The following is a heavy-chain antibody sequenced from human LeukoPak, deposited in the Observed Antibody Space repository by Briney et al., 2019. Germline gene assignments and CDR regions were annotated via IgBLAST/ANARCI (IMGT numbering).Heavy chain of an antibody. CDR2: IYHSGST. D-gene: IGHD2-2*01. CDR1: GYSISSGYY. J-gene: IGHJ4*02. CDR3: ARAYYSTSFYPY. Sequence: ASETLSLTCTVSGYSISSGYYWGWIRQPPGKGLEWIGSIYHSGSTYYNPSLKSRVTISVDASKNQFSLSLTSVTAADTAVYYCARAYYSTSFYPYWGQRTSVTVSS. V-gene: IGHV4-38-2*02.